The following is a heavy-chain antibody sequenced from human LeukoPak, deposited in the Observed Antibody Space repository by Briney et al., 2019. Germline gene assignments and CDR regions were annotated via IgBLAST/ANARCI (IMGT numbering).Heavy chain of an antibody. D-gene: IGHD3-10*01. V-gene: IGHV1-2*02. CDR1: GYTFTGYY. J-gene: IGHJ6*02. Sequence: ASVKVSCKASGYTFTGYYMHWVRQAPGQGLEWMGWINPNSGGTNYAQKFQGRVTMTRDTSISTAYMELSRLRSDDTAVYYCARDEGQGLLWFGELGLNYGMDVWGQGTTVTVSS. CDR2: INPNSGGT. CDR3: ARDEGQGLLWFGELGLNYGMDV.